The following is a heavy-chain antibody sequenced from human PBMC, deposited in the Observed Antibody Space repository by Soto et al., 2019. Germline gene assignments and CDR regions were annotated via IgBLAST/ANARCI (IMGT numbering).Heavy chain of an antibody. CDR2: IPGGGTST. CDR3: AKGLGGNFRGYFDS. Sequence: SGGSLRLSCEASGFPFSSYAMSWVRQAPGKGLEWVSAIPGGGTSTYYADSVKGRFTMSRDNSRNTLYLQMNSLTADDTALYYCAKGLGGNFRGYFDSWGQGTLVTVSS. V-gene: IGHV3-23*01. CDR1: GFPFSSYA. J-gene: IGHJ4*02. D-gene: IGHD4-4*01.